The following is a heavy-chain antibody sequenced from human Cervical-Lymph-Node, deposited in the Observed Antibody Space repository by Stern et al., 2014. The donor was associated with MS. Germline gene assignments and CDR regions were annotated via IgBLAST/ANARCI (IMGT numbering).Heavy chain of an antibody. V-gene: IGHV4-31*03. CDR3: ARSDRLWGSFDY. CDR1: GGSISSTGYY. Sequence: QVQLQESGPGLVKPSQTLSLTCTVSGGSISSTGYYWIWIRQHPGKGLEWIGYSHYSGSTYYNPALARCSTTSVNTSTNTCFHKLTSVTAADMALYYCARSDRLWGSFDYWGQGSLVTVSS. D-gene: IGHD3-16*01. CDR2: SHYSGST. J-gene: IGHJ4*02.